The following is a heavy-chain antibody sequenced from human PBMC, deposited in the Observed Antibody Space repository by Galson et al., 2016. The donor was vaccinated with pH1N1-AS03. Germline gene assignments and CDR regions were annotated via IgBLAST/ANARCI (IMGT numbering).Heavy chain of an antibody. Sequence: SLRLSCAASGFTLRTYDMHWVRQAPGKGLEWVGINRYYGSSEYYGDSMKGRISISRDNSQNTISLQMNSLRVEATAVYYCVRGSGYDFDSWGQGTLVIVSS. CDR1: GFTLRTYD. CDR3: VRGSGYDFDS. V-gene: IGHV3-33*08. D-gene: IGHD3-16*01. J-gene: IGHJ4*02. CDR2: NRYYGSSE.